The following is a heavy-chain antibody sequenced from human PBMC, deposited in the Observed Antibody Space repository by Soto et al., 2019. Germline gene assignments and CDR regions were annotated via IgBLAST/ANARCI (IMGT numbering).Heavy chain of an antibody. Sequence: HPGGSLRLSCAASGFTFSSYGMHWVRQAPGKRLEWVAVIWYDGFNKYYADSVKGRFTISRDNSKNTLYLQMNSMRAEDTAVYYCARDSGGPHIRYYYGMDVWGKGTTVTVAS. CDR2: IWYDGFNK. J-gene: IGHJ6*04. D-gene: IGHD2-15*01. V-gene: IGHV3-33*01. CDR3: ARDSGGPHIRYYYGMDV. CDR1: GFTFSSYG.